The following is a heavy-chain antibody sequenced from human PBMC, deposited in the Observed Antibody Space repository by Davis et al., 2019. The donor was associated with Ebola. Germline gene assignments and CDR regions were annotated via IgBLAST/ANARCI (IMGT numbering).Heavy chain of an antibody. D-gene: IGHD3-22*01. CDR1: GGSISSYY. J-gene: IGHJ4*02. V-gene: IGHV4-59*12. CDR2: IYYSGST. CDR3: ARGLTYYYDSSGYY. Sequence: SETLSLTCTVSGGSISSYYWSWIRQPPGKGLEWIGYIYYSGSTNYNPSLKSRVTISVDTSKNQFSLKLRSVTAADTAVYYCARGLTYYYDSSGYYWGQGTLVTVSS.